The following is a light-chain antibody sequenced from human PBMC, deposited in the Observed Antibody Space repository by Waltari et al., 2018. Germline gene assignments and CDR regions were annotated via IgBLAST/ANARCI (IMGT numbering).Light chain of an antibody. CDR3: QQYSSWPPT. CDR2: GAT. CDR1: QSVSSN. Sequence: EIMMTQSPATLSVSPGERATLSCRARQSVSSNLAWHQQQPGQAPWLRIYGATSRATGIPARCSGSGSGTEFTLTISSLKSEDFAVYYCQQYSSWPPTFGPGTKVDIK. J-gene: IGKJ3*01. V-gene: IGKV3-15*01.